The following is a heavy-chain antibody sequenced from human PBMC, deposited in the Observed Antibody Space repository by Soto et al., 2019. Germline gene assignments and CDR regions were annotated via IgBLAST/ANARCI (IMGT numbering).Heavy chain of an antibody. CDR2: ISGTGGSA. Sequence: GGSLRLSCAASGLSFSNYAMNWVRQAPGKGLEWVSVISGTGGSADYADSVKGRFTISRDNSKNTLYLQMNSLRAEDTAVYYCARTAPLQWLVQGGWFDPWGQGTLVTVSS. D-gene: IGHD6-19*01. CDR1: GLSFSNYA. J-gene: IGHJ5*02. V-gene: IGHV3-23*01. CDR3: ARTAPLQWLVQGGWFDP.